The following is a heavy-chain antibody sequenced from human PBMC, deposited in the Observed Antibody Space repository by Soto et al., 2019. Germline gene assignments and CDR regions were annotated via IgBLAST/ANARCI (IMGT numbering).Heavy chain of an antibody. CDR1: GFTFRIYT. J-gene: IGHJ4*02. CDR2: ISDTSSHI. D-gene: IGHD2-15*01. Sequence: LRLSCAASGFTFRIYTMTWVRQAPGKGLEWVSSISDTSSHIYYSDSVEGRFTVSRDNAKNSLYLQVNSLRAEDTAVYYCARVRSGGSGYFDYWGQGTLVTVSS. CDR3: ARVRSGGSGYFDY. V-gene: IGHV3-21*01.